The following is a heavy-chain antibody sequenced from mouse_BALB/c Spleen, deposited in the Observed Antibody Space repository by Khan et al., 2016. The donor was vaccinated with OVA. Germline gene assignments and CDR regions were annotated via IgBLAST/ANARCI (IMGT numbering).Heavy chain of an antibody. Sequence: QIQLVQSGPELKTPGETVQISCKASGFTFTNYGMNWVKQAPGKGLKWMGWINTYTGEPTFADDFKGRFAFSLETSASTAYLQINSLKNEDTATYVCARVGYNGTMDCWGQGTSVTVSS. CDR3: ARVGYNGTMDC. J-gene: IGHJ4*01. CDR2: INTYTGEP. V-gene: IGHV9-3-1*01. D-gene: IGHD2-14*01. CDR1: GFTFTNYG.